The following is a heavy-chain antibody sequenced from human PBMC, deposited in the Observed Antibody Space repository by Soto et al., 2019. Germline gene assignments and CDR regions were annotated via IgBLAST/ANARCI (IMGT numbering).Heavy chain of an antibody. CDR1: GFTFSSYA. Sequence: GGSLRLSCAASGFTFSSYAMHWVRQAPGKGLEWVAVISYDGSNKYYADSVKGRVTMARDTSTSTVYMDLSSLRSDDTAVHYCARDLAAADYWGQGTLVTVSS. J-gene: IGHJ4*02. CDR2: ISYDGSNK. D-gene: IGHD6-13*01. V-gene: IGHV3-30-3*01. CDR3: ARDLAAADY.